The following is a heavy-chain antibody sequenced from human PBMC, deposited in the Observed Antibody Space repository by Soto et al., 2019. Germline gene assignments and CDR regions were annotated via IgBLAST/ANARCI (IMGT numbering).Heavy chain of an antibody. CDR1: GFTFSSYG. J-gene: IGHJ4*02. Sequence: GGSLRLSCAASGFTFSSYGMHWVRQAPGKGLEWVAVISYDGSNKYYADSVKGRFTISRDNSKNTLYLQMNSLRAEDTAVYYCAKDITYSGSYGSFDYWGQGTLVTVSS. CDR2: ISYDGSNK. CDR3: AKDITYSGSYGSFDY. V-gene: IGHV3-30*18. D-gene: IGHD1-26*01.